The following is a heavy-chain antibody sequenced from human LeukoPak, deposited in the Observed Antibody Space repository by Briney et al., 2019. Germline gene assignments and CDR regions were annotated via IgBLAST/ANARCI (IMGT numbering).Heavy chain of an antibody. J-gene: IGHJ4*02. CDR2: IYYSGST. CDR3: ARDHSSGWYSVDY. V-gene: IGHV4-38-2*02. Sequence: SETLSLTCTVSGYSISSGYYWGWLRQPPGKGLEWIGSIYYSGSTYYNPSLKSRVTISVDTSKNQFSLKLSSVTAADTAVYYCARDHSSGWYSVDYWGQGTLVTVSS. D-gene: IGHD6-19*01. CDR1: GYSISSGYY.